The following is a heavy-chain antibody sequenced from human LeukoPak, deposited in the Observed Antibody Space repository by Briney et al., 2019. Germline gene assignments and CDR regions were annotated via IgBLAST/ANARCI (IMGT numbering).Heavy chain of an antibody. V-gene: IGHV3-43D*03. Sequence: GGSLRLSCEASGFTFSNYGMHWVRQAPGKGLEWVSLISWDGGSTYYADSVKGRFTISRDNSKNSLYLQMNSLRAEDTALYYCAKGLQWEHDTPFFDYWGQGTLVTVSS. CDR3: AKGLQWEHDTPFFDY. CDR1: GFTFSNYG. D-gene: IGHD1-26*01. CDR2: ISWDGGST. J-gene: IGHJ4*02.